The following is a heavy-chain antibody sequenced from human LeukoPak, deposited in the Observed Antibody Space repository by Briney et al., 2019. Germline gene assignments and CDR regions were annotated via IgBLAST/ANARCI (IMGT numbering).Heavy chain of an antibody. CDR1: GFTFSSYA. CDR2: ISGSGGST. CDR3: AKDNQWFGELLFDY. D-gene: IGHD3-10*01. J-gene: IGHJ4*02. V-gene: IGHV3-23*01. Sequence: GGSLRLSCAASGFTFSSYAMSWVRQAPGKGLEWVSAISGSGGSTYYADSAKGRFTISRDNSKNTLYLQMNSLRAEDTAVYYCAKDNQWFGELLFDYWGQGTLVTVSS.